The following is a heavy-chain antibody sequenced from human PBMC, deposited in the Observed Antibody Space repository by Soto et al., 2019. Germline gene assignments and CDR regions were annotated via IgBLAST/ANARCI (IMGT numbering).Heavy chain of an antibody. J-gene: IGHJ6*02. CDR3: TTLSITIFGVVLMDV. D-gene: IGHD3-3*01. CDR1: GVTVRNSG. CDR2: IKSKTDGGTT. V-gene: IGHV3-15*07. Sequence: SLRLACAASGVTVRNSGMNGSLQAPGKGLEWVGRIKSKTDGGTTDYAAPVKGRFTISRDDSKNTLYLQMNSLKTEDTAVYYCTTLSITIFGVVLMDVWGQGTTVTVSS.